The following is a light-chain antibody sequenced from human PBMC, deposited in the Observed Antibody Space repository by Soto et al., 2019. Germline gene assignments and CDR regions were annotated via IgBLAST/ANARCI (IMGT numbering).Light chain of an antibody. CDR1: QSVSSN. V-gene: IGKV3-15*01. Sequence: EIVMTQSPATLSVSPGERATLSCRASQSVSSNLAWYQQKPGQAPRLLIYGASTRATGIPAGFSGSGSGTEFTLTISSLQSEDFVVYYCQQYNNWPPTFGQGTKAAIK. CDR3: QQYNNWPPT. J-gene: IGKJ1*01. CDR2: GAS.